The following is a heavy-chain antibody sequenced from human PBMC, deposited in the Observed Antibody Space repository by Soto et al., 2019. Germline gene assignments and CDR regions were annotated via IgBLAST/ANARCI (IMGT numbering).Heavy chain of an antibody. Sequence: PGGSLRLSCAASGFTFSSYSMNWVRQAPGKGLEWVSSISSSGSYIYYADSVKGRFTLSRDNAKNSLYLQMNSLRAEDTAVYYCARDGSYDSSGYYFDYLGQGTLVTVSS. CDR3: ARDGSYDSSGYYFDY. V-gene: IGHV3-21*01. CDR1: GFTFSSYS. J-gene: IGHJ4*02. D-gene: IGHD3-22*01. CDR2: ISSSGSYI.